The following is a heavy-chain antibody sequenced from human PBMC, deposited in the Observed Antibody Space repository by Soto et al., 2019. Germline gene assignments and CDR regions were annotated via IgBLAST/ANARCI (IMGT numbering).Heavy chain of an antibody. D-gene: IGHD3-3*01. CDR3: ASGYYDFWSGYYTGYYGMDV. V-gene: IGHV1-3*01. CDR1: GYTFTSYA. J-gene: IGHJ6*02. Sequence: ASVKVSCKASGYTFTSYAMYWVRLAPGQRLEWMGWINAGNGNTKYSQKFQGRVTITRDTSASTAYMELSSLRSEDTAVYYCASGYYDFWSGYYTGYYGMDVWGQGTTVTVSS. CDR2: INAGNGNT.